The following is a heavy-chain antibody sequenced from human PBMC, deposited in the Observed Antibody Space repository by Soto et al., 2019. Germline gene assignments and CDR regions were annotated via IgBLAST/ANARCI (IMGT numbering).Heavy chain of an antibody. CDR3: ADDVTGTTRGS. V-gene: IGHV3-23*01. CDR2: ISGGGYGT. Sequence: GGSLRLSCAASGFTFSNYAMSWVRQAPGKGLEWVSTISGGGYGTYYADSVKGRFTISRDNSKDTLFLQMNSLRAEDTALYYCADDVTGTTRGSWGQGTLVTVSS. J-gene: IGHJ5*02. CDR1: GFTFSNYA. D-gene: IGHD1-7*01.